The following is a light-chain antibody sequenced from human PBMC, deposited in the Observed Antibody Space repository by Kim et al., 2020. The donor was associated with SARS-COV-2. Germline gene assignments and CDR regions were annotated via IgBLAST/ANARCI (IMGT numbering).Light chain of an antibody. CDR2: GVY. CDR3: SSYAGSDNYV. J-gene: IGLJ1*01. CDR1: SSDVGHYNS. V-gene: IGLV2-8*01. Sequence: GQSVTSSYTGTSSDVGHYNSVSWYQQHPGKAPKLMIYGVYKRPSGVPDRFSGSKSGNTASLTVSGLQAEDEADYYCSSYAGSDNYVFGTGTKVTVL.